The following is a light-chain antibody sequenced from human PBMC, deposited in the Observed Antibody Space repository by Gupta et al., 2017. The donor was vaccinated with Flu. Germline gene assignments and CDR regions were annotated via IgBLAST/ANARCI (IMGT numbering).Light chain of an antibody. J-gene: IGLJ3*02. CDR2: NTD. CDR3: ALYMGGGIWM. CDR1: SGSVSTNYY. Sequence: QTVVTQEPSFSVSPGGTVTLTCGLSSGSVSTNYYPSWYQQTPGQAPRALIYNTDTRSSGVPDRFSGSILGNTAALTITGAQADDESNYFCALYMGGGIWMFGGGTKLTVL. V-gene: IGLV8-61*01.